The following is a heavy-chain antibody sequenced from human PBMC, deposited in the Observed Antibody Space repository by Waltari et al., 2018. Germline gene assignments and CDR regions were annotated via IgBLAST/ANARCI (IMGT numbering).Heavy chain of an antibody. V-gene: IGHV1-18*01. D-gene: IGHD2-2*01. J-gene: IGHJ3*02. CDR1: GYTFTSYG. CDR3: ARDLGYCSSTSCYVSDAFDI. Sequence: QVQLVQSGAEVKKPGASVKVSCKASGYTFTSYGISWVRQAPGQGLEWMGWSSAYNGNTNYAQKLQGRGTMTTDTSTSTAYMELRSLRSDDTAVYYCARDLGYCSSTSCYVSDAFDIWGQGTMVTVSS. CDR2: SSAYNGNT.